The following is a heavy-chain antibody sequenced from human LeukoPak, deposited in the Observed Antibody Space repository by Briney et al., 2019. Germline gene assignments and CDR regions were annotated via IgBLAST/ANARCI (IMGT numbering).Heavy chain of an antibody. CDR3: ARRQYYYDSSGYFAFDV. J-gene: IGHJ3*01. Sequence: SETLSLTCTVSGGSISTYYWSWIRQPPGKGLEWIGYIYYSGRTDNNPSLTSRVTISVDTSKNQFSLKLSSVTAADTAVYYCARRQYYYDSSGYFAFDVWGQGTMVTVSS. CDR1: GGSISTYY. D-gene: IGHD3-22*01. V-gene: IGHV4-59*08. CDR2: IYYSGRT.